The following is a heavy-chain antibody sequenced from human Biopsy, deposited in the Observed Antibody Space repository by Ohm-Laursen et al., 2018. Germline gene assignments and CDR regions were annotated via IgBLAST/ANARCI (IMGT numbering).Heavy chain of an antibody. CDR1: GFTFTSYG. CDR3: AKRLERVGSSWYVGIDY. J-gene: IGHJ4*01. V-gene: IGHV3-23*01. Sequence: SLRLSCTASGFTFTSYGMSWVRQPPGKGLEWVSTISASGSSTWYNDSVKGRFAISRDNPENTVFLQLTSMIAADTAVYYCAKRLERVGSSWYVGIDYWGQGTLVTVSS. CDR2: ISASGSST. D-gene: IGHD6-13*01.